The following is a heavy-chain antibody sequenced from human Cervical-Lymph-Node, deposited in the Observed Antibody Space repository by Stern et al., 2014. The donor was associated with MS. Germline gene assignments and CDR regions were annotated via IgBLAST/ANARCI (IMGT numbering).Heavy chain of an antibody. CDR1: GFTFSSYG. Sequence: DQLVESGGGVVQPGRSLRLSCAASGFTFSSYGMHWVRQAPGKGLEWVAVISYDGSNKYYADSVKGRFTISRDNSKNTLYLQMNSLRAEDTAVYYCAKDRWHPDCWGQGTLVTVSS. J-gene: IGHJ4*02. CDR3: AKDRWHPDC. V-gene: IGHV3-30*18. CDR2: ISYDGSNK. D-gene: IGHD2-15*01.